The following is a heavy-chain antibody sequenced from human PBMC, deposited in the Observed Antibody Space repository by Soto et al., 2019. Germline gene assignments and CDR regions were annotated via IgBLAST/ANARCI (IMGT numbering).Heavy chain of an antibody. V-gene: IGHV1-69*13. CDR3: ADVIRDSSSCSHYEY. CDR1: GGTFRSYA. J-gene: IGHJ4*02. CDR2: IIPIFGTA. Sequence: SVKISCKASGGTFRSYAISWVRQAPGQGLEWMGGIIPIFGTANYAQKFQGRVTITAEESTSTAYMELSSLRSEDTAVYYCADVIRDSSSCSHYEYLGEVTPVTVSS. D-gene: IGHD6-13*01.